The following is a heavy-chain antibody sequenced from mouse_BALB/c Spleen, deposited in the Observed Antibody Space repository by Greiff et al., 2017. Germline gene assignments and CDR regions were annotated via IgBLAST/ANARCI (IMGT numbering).Heavy chain of an antibody. D-gene: IGHD1-2*01. J-gene: IGHJ4*01. CDR1: GYTFTSYW. V-gene: IGHV1-87*01. CDR2: IYPGDGDT. Sequence: QVQLKQSGAELARPGASVKLSCKASGYTFTSYWMQWVKQRPGQGLEWIGAIYPGDGDTRYTQKFKGKATLTADKSSSTAYMQLSSLASEDSAVYYCARGDGYNAMDYWGQGTSVTVSS. CDR3: ARGDGYNAMDY.